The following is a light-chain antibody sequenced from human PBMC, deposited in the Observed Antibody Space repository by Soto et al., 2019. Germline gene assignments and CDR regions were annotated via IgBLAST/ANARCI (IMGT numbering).Light chain of an antibody. V-gene: IGKV3-15*01. Sequence: EIVMTQSPATLAVSPGERATLSCRASQSVSSNLAWYQQKPGQAPRLLIYGASTRATGIPARFSGSGSGTEFTLTISSLPSEDFAVYYCQQYNNWLITFGQGTLREIK. CDR2: GAS. CDR3: QQYNNWLIT. J-gene: IGKJ5*01. CDR1: QSVSSN.